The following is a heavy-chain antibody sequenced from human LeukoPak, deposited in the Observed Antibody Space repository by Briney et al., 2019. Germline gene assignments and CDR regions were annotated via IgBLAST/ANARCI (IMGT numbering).Heavy chain of an antibody. CDR2: ITNISSNK. Sequence: PGRSLRLSCAASGLTFSSYSMNWVRQAPGKGLEWVSSITNISSNKHYADSVKGRFTISRDNAKNSLYLQMNSLRAEDTAVYYCARENDYGDYGTDYWGQGTLVTVSS. CDR1: GLTFSSYS. J-gene: IGHJ4*02. D-gene: IGHD4-17*01. CDR3: ARENDYGDYGTDY. V-gene: IGHV3-21*01.